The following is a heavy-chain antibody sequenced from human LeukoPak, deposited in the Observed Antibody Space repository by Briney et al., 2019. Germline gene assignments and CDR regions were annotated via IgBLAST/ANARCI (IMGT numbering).Heavy chain of an antibody. CDR3: AKDTALYYYDSSGHVEE. D-gene: IGHD3-22*01. CDR1: GFTFSSYA. J-gene: IGHJ4*02. V-gene: IGHV3-23*01. Sequence: PGGSLRLSCAASGFTFSSYAMSWVRQAPGKGLEWVSAISGCGGTTYYADSVKGRFTISRDNSKNTLYLQMNSLRAEDPAVYYCAKDTALYYYDSSGHVEEWGQGTLVTVPS. CDR2: ISGCGGTT.